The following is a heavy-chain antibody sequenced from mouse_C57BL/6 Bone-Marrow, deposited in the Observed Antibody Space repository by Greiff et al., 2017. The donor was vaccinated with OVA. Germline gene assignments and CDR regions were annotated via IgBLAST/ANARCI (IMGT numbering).Heavy chain of an antibody. CDR1: GFTFSDFY. CDR3: ARDAGGDGYSYAMDY. CDR2: SRNKANDYTT. J-gene: IGHJ4*01. Sequence: EVKVVESGGGLVQSGRSLRLSCATSGFTFSDFYMEWVRQAPGKGLEWIAASRNKANDYTTEYSASVKGRFIVSRDTSQSILYLQMNALRAEDTAIYYCARDAGGDGYSYAMDYWGQGTSVTVSS. V-gene: IGHV7-1*01. D-gene: IGHD2-3*01.